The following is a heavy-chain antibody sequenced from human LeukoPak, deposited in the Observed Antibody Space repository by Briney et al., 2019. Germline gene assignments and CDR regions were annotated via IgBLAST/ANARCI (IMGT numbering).Heavy chain of an antibody. CDR3: ARGDDSSGCYPGTIFDY. J-gene: IGHJ4*02. D-gene: IGHD3-22*01. Sequence: SETLSLTCSVYGGSFSGYYWSWIRQPPGKGLEWIGEINHSGSTNYNPSLKSRVTISVDTSKNQFSLKLSSVTAADTAVYYCARGDDSSGCYPGTIFDYWGQGTLVTVSS. CDR1: GGSFSGYY. CDR2: INHSGST. V-gene: IGHV4-34*01.